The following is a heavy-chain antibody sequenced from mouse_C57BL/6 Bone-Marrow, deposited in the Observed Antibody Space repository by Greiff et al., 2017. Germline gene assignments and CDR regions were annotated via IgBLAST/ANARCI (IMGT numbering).Heavy chain of an antibody. CDR1: GYSFTSYY. CDR2: IYPGSGNT. Sequence: QVQLQQSGPELVKPGASVKISCKASGYSFTSYYIHWVKQRPGQGLEWIGWIYPGSGNTKYNEKFKGKATLTADPSSSTAYMQLSSLTSEDSAVYYCEGYRSYDAMDYWGQGTSVTVSS. V-gene: IGHV1-66*01. CDR3: EGYRSYDAMDY. J-gene: IGHJ4*01.